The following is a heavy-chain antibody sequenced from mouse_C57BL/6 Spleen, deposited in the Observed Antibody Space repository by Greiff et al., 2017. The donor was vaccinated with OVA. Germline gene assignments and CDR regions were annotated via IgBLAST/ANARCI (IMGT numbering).Heavy chain of an antibody. J-gene: IGHJ4*01. V-gene: IGHV1-69*01. CDR2: IDPSDSYT. CDR3: ARSGLRLAMDY. CDR1: GYTFTSYW. D-gene: IGHD2-4*01. Sequence: QVQLQQPGAELVMPGASVKLSCKASGYTFTSYWMHWVKQRPGQGLEWIGEIDPSDSYTNYNQKFKGKSTLTVDKSSSTAYMQLSSLTSEDSAVYYCARSGLRLAMDYWGQGTSVTVSS.